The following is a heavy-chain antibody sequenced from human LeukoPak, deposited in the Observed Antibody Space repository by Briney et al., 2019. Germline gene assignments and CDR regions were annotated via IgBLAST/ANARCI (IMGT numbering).Heavy chain of an antibody. CDR3: ARPRVNWFDP. CDR2: INHSGST. Sequence: SETLSLTCAVYGGSFSGYYWSWIRQPPGKGLEWIGEINHSGSTNYNPSLKSRVTISVHTSKNQFSLKLSSVTAADTAVYYCARPRVNWFDPWGQGTLVTVSS. CDR1: GGSFSGYY. V-gene: IGHV4-34*01. J-gene: IGHJ5*02.